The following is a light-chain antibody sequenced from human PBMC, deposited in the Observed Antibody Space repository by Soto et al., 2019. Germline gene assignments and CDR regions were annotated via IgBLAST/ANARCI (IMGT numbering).Light chain of an antibody. CDR1: NIGRKS. J-gene: IGLJ2*01. Sequence: SYELTQPPSVSVAPGKKARITCGGNNIGRKSVHWYQQKPGQAPVLVIYYDIDRPSGIPERFTGSNSGNTATLTISRVEAGDESDYYCQVWDSGSDHVLFGGGTKVTVL. CDR3: QVWDSGSDHVL. CDR2: YDI. V-gene: IGLV3-21*04.